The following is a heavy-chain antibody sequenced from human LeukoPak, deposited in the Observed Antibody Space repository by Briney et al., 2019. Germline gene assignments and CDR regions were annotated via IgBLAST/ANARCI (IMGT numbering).Heavy chain of an antibody. CDR1: GGSISSSDSY. Sequence: SETLSLTCTVSGGSISSSDSYWGWIRQPPGKVLEWIGSIYYRGGTYYNPSLKSRVTISVDTSKNQFSLKLRSVTAADTAVYYCAKHWNGGSCPVGFDYWGQGTLVTVSS. CDR3: AKHWNGGSCPVGFDY. CDR2: IYYRGGT. D-gene: IGHD2-15*01. V-gene: IGHV4-39*01. J-gene: IGHJ4*02.